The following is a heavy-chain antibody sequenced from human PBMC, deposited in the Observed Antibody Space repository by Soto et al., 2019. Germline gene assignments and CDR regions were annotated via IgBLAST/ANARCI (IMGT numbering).Heavy chain of an antibody. CDR1: GGSFSGYY. D-gene: IGHD2-15*01. J-gene: IGHJ6*02. V-gene: IGHV4-34*01. Sequence: SETLSLTCAVYGGSFSGYYWSWIRQPPGKGLEWIGEINHSGSTNYNPSLKSRVTISVDTSKNQFSLKLSSVTAADTAVYYCARAATRYYYSGMDVWGQGTTVTVSS. CDR3: ARAATRYYYSGMDV. CDR2: INHSGST.